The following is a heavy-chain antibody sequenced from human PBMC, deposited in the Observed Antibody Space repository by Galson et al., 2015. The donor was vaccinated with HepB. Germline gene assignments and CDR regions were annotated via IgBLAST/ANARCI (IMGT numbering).Heavy chain of an antibody. D-gene: IGHD6-6*01. Sequence: SLRLSCAASGFTFSSYSMNWVRQAPGKGQEWVSSISSSSSYIYYADSVKGRFTVSRDNAKNSLYLQMNSLRAEDTAVYYCAREASIAARLSLYYYYGMDVWGQGTTVTVSS. CDR3: AREASIAARLSLYYYYGMDV. CDR1: GFTFSSYS. V-gene: IGHV3-21*01. J-gene: IGHJ6*02. CDR2: ISSSSSYI.